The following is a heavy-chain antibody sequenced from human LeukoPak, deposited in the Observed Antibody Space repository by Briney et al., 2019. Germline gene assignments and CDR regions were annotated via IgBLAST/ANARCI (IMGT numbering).Heavy chain of an antibody. D-gene: IGHD4-23*01. CDR3: AKDLAVAREYYFDY. CDR1: GFTFSSYG. J-gene: IGHJ4*02. Sequence: PGGSLRLSCAASGFTFSSYGMHWVRQAPGKGLEWVAFIRYDGSNKYYADSVKGRFTISRDNSKNTLYLQMNSLRAEDTAVYYCAKDLAVAREYYFDYWGQGTLVTVSS. V-gene: IGHV3-30*02. CDR2: IRYDGSNK.